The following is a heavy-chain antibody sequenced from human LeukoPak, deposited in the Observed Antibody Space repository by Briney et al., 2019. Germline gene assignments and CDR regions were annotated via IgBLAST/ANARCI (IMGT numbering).Heavy chain of an antibody. D-gene: IGHD2-2*01. Sequence: GGSLRLSCAASGFTFSSYSMNWVRQAPGKGLEWVSSISSSNSYIYYADSVKGRFTISRDNAKNSLYLQMNSLRAEDTAVYYCARDSLLAVVVPAGYYGMDVWGQGTTVTVSS. CDR3: ARDSLLAVVVPAGYYGMDV. CDR2: ISSSNSYI. J-gene: IGHJ6*02. CDR1: GFTFSSYS. V-gene: IGHV3-21*01.